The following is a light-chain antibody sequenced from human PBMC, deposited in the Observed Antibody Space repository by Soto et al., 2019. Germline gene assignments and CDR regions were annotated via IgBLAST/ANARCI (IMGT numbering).Light chain of an antibody. CDR2: EVI. V-gene: IGLV2-23*02. Sequence: QSALTQPASVSGSPGQSITISCTGTSSDVGSYNLVSWYQQHPGKAPKLMIYEVIKRTTGVSNRFSGSKSGNTASLTISGLQAEDEADYYCCSYAGSTLVFGGGTKVTVL. CDR3: CSYAGSTLV. J-gene: IGLJ3*02. CDR1: SSDVGSYNL.